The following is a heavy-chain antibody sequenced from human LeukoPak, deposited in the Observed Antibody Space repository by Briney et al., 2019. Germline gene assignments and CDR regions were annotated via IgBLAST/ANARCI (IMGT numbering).Heavy chain of an antibody. D-gene: IGHD6-13*01. CDR1: GFTFSSYA. V-gene: IGHV3-23*01. Sequence: GGSLRLSCAASGFTFSSYAMSWVRQAPGKGLEWVSAISGSGGSTYYADSVKGRFTISRDNSKNTLYLQMNSLRAEDTAVYYCAKDSARGAAGHYYLDYWGQGTLVTVSS. CDR2: ISGSGGST. J-gene: IGHJ4*02. CDR3: AKDSARGAAGHYYLDY.